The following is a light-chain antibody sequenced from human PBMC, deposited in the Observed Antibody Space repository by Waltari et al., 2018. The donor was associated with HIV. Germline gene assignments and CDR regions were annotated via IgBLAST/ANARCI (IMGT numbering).Light chain of an antibody. Sequence: QSALTQPASVSGSPGQSITISCTGTSSDVGAYYYFSWFQLNPGKAPKLMIYDVSNRPSGVSNRFSGSKSGNTASLTISGLQAEDEADYFCSSYTGSSTLYVFGTGTKVTVL. V-gene: IGLV2-14*01. J-gene: IGLJ1*01. CDR2: DVS. CDR1: SSDVGAYYY. CDR3: SSYTGSSTLYV.